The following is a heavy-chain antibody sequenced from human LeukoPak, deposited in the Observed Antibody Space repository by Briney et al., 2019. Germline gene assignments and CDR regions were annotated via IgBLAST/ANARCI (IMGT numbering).Heavy chain of an antibody. CDR3: ARGSSSWYFDL. D-gene: IGHD6-13*01. V-gene: IGHV3-13*01. Sequence: GGSLRLSCAASGFTFSSYDMHWVRQATGKGLEWVSAIGTAGDTYYPGSVKGRFTISRENAKNSLCLQMNSLRAGDTAVYYCARGSSSWYFDLWGRGTLVTVSS. CDR2: IGTAGDT. J-gene: IGHJ2*01. CDR1: GFTFSSYD.